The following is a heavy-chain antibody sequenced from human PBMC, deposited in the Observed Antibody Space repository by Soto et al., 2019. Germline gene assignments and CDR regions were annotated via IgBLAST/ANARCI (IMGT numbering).Heavy chain of an antibody. CDR3: VRGSGGSYP. Sequence: SETLSLTCTVSGGSIRSSNYYWGWIRQPPGKGLEWIGSIYYSGSTYYNPSLKSRVTISVDTSKNQFSLKLNSVTAADTAVYYCVRGSGGSYPWGQGTLVTVSS. D-gene: IGHD1-26*01. V-gene: IGHV4-39*01. CDR1: GGSIRSSNYY. J-gene: IGHJ4*02. CDR2: IYYSGST.